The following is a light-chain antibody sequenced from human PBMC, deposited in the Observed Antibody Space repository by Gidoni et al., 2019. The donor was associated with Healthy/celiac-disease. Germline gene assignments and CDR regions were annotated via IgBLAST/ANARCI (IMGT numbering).Light chain of an antibody. CDR2: WAS. Sequence: DIVMTQATDSLAVSLGARATINCKSSQSVLYSSNNKNYLAWYQQKPGPPPKLLIYWASTQESGVPDRFSGSGSGPDFTLTIRSLQAEDVAVSYCQQYYSTPTFGQGTKLEIK. CDR1: QSVLYSSNNKNY. J-gene: IGKJ2*01. CDR3: QQYYSTPT. V-gene: IGKV4-1*01.